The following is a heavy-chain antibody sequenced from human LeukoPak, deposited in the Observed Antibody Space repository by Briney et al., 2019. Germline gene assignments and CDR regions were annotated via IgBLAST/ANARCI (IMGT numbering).Heavy chain of an antibody. CDR2: IYYSGST. J-gene: IGHJ4*02. CDR1: GGSISSSSYY. D-gene: IGHD2-15*01. Sequence: SETLSLTCTVSGGSISSSSYYWGWIRQPPGKGLEWIGSIYYSGSTYYNPSLKSRVTISVDTSKNQFSLKLSSVTAADTAVYYCARSGGYCSGGSCYEKYFDYWGQGTLVTVSS. CDR3: ARSGGYCSGGSCYEKYFDY. V-gene: IGHV4-39*07.